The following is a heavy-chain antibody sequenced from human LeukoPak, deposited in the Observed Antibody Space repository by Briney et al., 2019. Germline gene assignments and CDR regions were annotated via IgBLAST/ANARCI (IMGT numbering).Heavy chain of an antibody. D-gene: IGHD1-26*01. CDR3: ARRSGSYQADFDY. V-gene: IGHV3-11*01. J-gene: IGHJ4*02. CDR2: ISGSGSSI. CDR1: GFTFSGYY. Sequence: PGGSLRLSCAASGFTFSGYYMSWIRQAPGKGLEWVSYISGSGSSIYYADSVKGRFTISRGNAKNSLDLQMNSLGAEDTAVYYCARRSGSYQADFDYWGQGTLVTVSS.